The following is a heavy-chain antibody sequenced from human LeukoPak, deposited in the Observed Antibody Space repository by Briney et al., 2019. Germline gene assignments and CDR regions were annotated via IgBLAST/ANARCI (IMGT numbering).Heavy chain of an antibody. Sequence: GGSLRLSCAASGFTFSSYAMSWVRQAPGKGLEWVSAISGSGGSTYYADSVRGRFTISRDNSKNTLYLQMNSLRAEDTAVYYCAKDVNRYSSSWYGQNWGQGTLVTVSS. CDR2: ISGSGGST. J-gene: IGHJ4*02. D-gene: IGHD6-13*01. CDR1: GFTFSSYA. V-gene: IGHV3-23*01. CDR3: AKDVNRYSSSWYGQN.